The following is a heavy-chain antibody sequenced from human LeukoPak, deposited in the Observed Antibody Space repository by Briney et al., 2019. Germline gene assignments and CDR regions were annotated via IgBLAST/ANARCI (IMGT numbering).Heavy chain of an antibody. Sequence: GGSLRLSCAASGFIFDDYAMHWVRQAPGKGLEWVSSISSSSSYIYYADSVKGRFTISRDNAKNSLYLQMNSLRAEDTAVYYCASDSGWYPPYWGQGTLVTVSS. CDR1: GFIFDDYA. D-gene: IGHD6-19*01. CDR3: ASDSGWYPPY. CDR2: ISSSSSYI. J-gene: IGHJ4*02. V-gene: IGHV3-21*01.